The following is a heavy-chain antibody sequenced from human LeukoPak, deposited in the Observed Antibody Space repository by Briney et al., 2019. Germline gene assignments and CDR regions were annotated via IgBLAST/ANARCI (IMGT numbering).Heavy chain of an antibody. J-gene: IGHJ6*03. D-gene: IGHD5-12*01. CDR2: INPNSGAT. CDR1: GYIFTRHL. CDR3: ARDERRGYSGYDPYCMDV. Sequence: GASVKVSCKGSGYIFTRHLIHWVRQAPGQGLEWMGWINPNSGATTYAQKFKGRVTMTRDTSTSTAYMELSGLRSDDTAIYFCARDERRGYSGYDPYCMDVWGKGTTLTVSS. V-gene: IGHV1-2*02.